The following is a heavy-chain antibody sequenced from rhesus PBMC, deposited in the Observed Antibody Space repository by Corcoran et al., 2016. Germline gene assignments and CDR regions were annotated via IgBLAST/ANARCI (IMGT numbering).Heavy chain of an antibody. CDR3: ARSIAAAVFDY. J-gene: IGHJ4*01. CDR2: IYGSSTST. Sequence: QVQLQESGPGLVKPSETLSLTCAVSGGSFSSYWWSWIRQPPGKGLEWIGYIYGSSTSTNYNPSLKSRVTISKYTSKNQFALKLSSVTAADTAVYYCARSIAAAVFDYWGQGVLVTVSS. CDR1: GGSFSSYW. V-gene: IGHV4S10*01. D-gene: IGHD6-25*01.